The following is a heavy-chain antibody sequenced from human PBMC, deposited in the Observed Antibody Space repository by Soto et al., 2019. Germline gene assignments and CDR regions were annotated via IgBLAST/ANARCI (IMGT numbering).Heavy chain of an antibody. CDR1: GVRVSTSA. Sequence: QVQLVQSGAEVKMPGSSVKVSCKAPGVRVSTSAISGVRQAPGQGLEWMGVIILILGTTNYAQKFQGRVTITADEPTSTAYMELSSLRSEDTAVYYCTITPEVIIACDYYYYGMDVLGQGTTVTV. CDR3: TITPEVIIACDYYYYGMDV. D-gene: IGHD3-10*01. J-gene: IGHJ6*02. V-gene: IGHV1-69*01. CDR2: IILILGTT.